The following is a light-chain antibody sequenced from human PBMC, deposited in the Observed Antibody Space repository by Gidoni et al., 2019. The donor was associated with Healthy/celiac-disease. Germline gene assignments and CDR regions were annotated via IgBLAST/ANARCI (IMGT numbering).Light chain of an antibody. CDR1: QSLLHNNGYNY. CDR2: LGS. V-gene: IGKV2-28*01. J-gene: IGKJ3*01. Sequence: DIVMTQSPLSLPVTPGEPASISCRSSQSLLHNNGYNYLDWYLQNPGQSPQLLIYLGSNRASGVPDRFSGSGSGTDFTLKIRRVEAEDVGVYYCMQPLQTFTFGPGTKVDIK. CDR3: MQPLQTFT.